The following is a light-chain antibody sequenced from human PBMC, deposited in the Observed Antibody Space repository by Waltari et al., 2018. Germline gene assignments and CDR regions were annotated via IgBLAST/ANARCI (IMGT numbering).Light chain of an antibody. V-gene: IGLV2-11*02. CDR2: DVT. Sequence: QSALTQPRSGSASPGQSGTISCTATTRDGGRSKYVSWYHHHPGKAPTLMIYDVTKRPSGVPDRSSRSTSGNPASLTISALQAEDEADYYCCSYAGSVVFGGGTKVPVL. J-gene: IGLJ3*02. CDR3: CSYAGSVV. CDR1: TRDGGRSKY.